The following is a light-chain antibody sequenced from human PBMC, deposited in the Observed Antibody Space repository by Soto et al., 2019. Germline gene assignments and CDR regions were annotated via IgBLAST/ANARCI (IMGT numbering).Light chain of an antibody. CDR2: QVS. J-gene: IGKJ5*01. Sequence: DVVMTQSPLSLPVTLGQPASISCRSSQSLVYTDGNTYLSWFQQRPGQSPRRLIYQVSNRDSGVPERFSGSGSGTDFTLKISRVEAEDVAVYYCMQGTHWPPITFGQGTRLEIK. CDR3: MQGTHWPPIT. CDR1: QSLVYTDGNTY. V-gene: IGKV2-30*01.